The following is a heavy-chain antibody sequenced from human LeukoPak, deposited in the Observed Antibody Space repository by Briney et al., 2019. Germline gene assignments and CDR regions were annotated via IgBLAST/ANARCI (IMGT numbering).Heavy chain of an antibody. CDR1: GFTFSSYA. CDR3: ARGKTYYYGSGSSDFDY. J-gene: IGHJ4*02. V-gene: IGHV3-30-3*01. Sequence: PGGSLRLSCAASGFTFSSYAMHWVRQAPGKGLEWVAFISYDGSNKYYADSVKGRFTISRDNSKNTLYLQMNSLRAEDTAVYYCARGKTYYYGSGSSDFDYWGQGTLVTVSS. D-gene: IGHD3-10*01. CDR2: ISYDGSNK.